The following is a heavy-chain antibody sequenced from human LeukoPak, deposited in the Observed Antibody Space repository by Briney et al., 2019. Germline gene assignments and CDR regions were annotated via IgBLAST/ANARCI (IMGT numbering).Heavy chain of an antibody. CDR3: ARGLWFGELSLNWFDP. J-gene: IGHJ5*02. CDR2: IYYSGST. CDR1: GGSISSSSYY. Sequence: SETLSLTCTVSGGSISSSSYYWGWIRQPPGKWLEWIGSIYYSGSTYYNPSLKSRVTISVDTSKNQFSLKLSSVTAADTAVYYCARGLWFGELSLNWFDPWGQGTLVTVSS. D-gene: IGHD3-10*01. V-gene: IGHV4-39*01.